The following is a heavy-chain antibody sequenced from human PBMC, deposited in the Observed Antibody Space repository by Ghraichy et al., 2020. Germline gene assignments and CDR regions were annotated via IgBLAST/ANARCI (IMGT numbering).Heavy chain of an antibody. V-gene: IGHV3-7*03. J-gene: IGHJ4*02. D-gene: IGHD6-19*01. CDR1: GFTFNNYW. Sequence: LSLTCAASGFTFNNYWMIWFRQAPGKRLEWVAIIKQDESEKLYLDSVKGRFTISRDNAKNSLFLEMSSLRDEDTALYFCARGSGWISEYWGQGTLVTVSS. CDR3: ARGSGWISEY. CDR2: IKQDESEK.